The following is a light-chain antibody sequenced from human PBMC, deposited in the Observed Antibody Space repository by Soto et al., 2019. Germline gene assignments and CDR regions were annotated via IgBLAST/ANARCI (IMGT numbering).Light chain of an antibody. CDR1: SSNIGAGYD. CDR2: GNS. V-gene: IGLV1-40*01. Sequence: SVLTQPPTVSGAPVQRVTISCTGSSSNIGAGYDVHWYQQLPGTAPKLLIYGNSNRPSGVPDRFSGSKSGTSASLAITGLQAEDEADYYCQSYDSSLSGYVFGTGTKVT. CDR3: QSYDSSLSGYV. J-gene: IGLJ1*01.